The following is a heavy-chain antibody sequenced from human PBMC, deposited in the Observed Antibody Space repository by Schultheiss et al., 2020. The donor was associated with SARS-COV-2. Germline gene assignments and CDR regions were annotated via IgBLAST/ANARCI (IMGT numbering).Heavy chain of an antibody. Sequence: SETLSLTCAVYGGSFSGYYWAYIRQSPGKGLEWIGYIYYSGSTNYNPSLKSRVTISVDTSKNQFSLKLSSVTAADTAVYYCARGLEAGIYWGQGTLVTVSS. J-gene: IGHJ4*02. D-gene: IGHD1-14*01. CDR3: ARGLEAGIY. CDR1: GGSFSGYY. CDR2: IYYSGST. V-gene: IGHV4-34*01.